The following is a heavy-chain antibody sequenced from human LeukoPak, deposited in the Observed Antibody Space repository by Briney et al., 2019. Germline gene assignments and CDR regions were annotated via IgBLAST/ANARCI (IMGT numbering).Heavy chain of an antibody. CDR1: GGSLSSYY. Sequence: SETLSLTCTVSGGSLSSYYWSWIRQPPGRGLEWIGYIYYSGSTNYNPSLESRVSMSVDTSKNQFSLRLSSVTAADTAVYYCARTTVTAWRYYFNYWGQGTLVTVSS. D-gene: IGHD4-17*01. CDR2: IYYSGST. CDR3: ARTTVTAWRYYFNY. J-gene: IGHJ4*02. V-gene: IGHV4-59*01.